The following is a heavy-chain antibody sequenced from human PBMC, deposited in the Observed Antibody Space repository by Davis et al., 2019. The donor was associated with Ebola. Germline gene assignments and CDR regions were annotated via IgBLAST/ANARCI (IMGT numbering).Heavy chain of an antibody. CDR3: ARMMTTVTTGWFDP. Sequence: GESLNISCAASGFTFSSYSMNWVRQAPGKGLEWVSYISSSGSTIYYADSVKGRFTISRDNAKNSLYLQMNSLRAEDTAVYYCARMMTTVTTGWFDPWGQGTLVTVSS. J-gene: IGHJ5*02. CDR2: ISSSGSTI. V-gene: IGHV3-48*04. D-gene: IGHD4-17*01. CDR1: GFTFSSYS.